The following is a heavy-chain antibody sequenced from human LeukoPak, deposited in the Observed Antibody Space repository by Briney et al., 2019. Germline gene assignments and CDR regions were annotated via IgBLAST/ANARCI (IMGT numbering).Heavy chain of an antibody. D-gene: IGHD2-15*01. Sequence: GRSLRLSCVVSGFTFSSYAMSWVRPAPGKGLEWVSSIYSGGSTYYADAVKGRFTISRDNSKNTLYLQMNSLRAEDLAVYYCARERGRRDSPSVLDSWGQGTLVTVSP. V-gene: IGHV3-53*01. CDR1: GFTFSSYA. J-gene: IGHJ5*01. CDR2: IYSGGST. CDR3: ARERGRRDSPSVLDS.